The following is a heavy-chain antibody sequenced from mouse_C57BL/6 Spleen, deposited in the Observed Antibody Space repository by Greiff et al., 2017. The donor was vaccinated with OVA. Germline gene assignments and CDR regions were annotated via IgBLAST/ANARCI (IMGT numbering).Heavy chain of an antibody. CDR3: ARDLGGGGWDYFDY. J-gene: IGHJ2*01. D-gene: IGHD4-1*01. CDR1: GFTFSDYY. CDR2: INYDGSST. V-gene: IGHV5-16*01. Sequence: DVKLVESEGGLVQPGSSMKLSCTASGFTFSDYYMAWVRQVPEKGLEWVANINYDGSSTYYLDSLKSRFIISRDNAKNILYLQMSSLKSEDTATYYCARDLGGGGWDYFDYWGQGTTLTVSS.